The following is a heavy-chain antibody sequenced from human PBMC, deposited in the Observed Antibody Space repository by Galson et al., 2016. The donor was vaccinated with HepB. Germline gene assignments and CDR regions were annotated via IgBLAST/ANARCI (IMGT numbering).Heavy chain of an antibody. V-gene: IGHV3-30*07. CDR3: ARGSSSRSIYYYYYYTMDV. J-gene: IGHJ6*02. D-gene: IGHD6-6*01. Sequence: YADSVKGRFTISKDNSNNMLYLQMNSLRVEDTAVYYCARGSSSRSIYYYYYYTMDVWGQGTTVTVSS.